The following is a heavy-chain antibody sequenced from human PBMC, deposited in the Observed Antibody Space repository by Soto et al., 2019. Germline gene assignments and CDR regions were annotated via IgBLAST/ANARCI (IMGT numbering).Heavy chain of an antibody. CDR3: ARAGIYYDILTANWGGNWFDH. CDR1: GYTFTGYY. D-gene: IGHD3-9*01. Sequence: GASVKVSCKASGYTFTGYYMHWVRQAPGQGLEWMGWINPNSGGTNYAQKFQGWVTMTRDTSISTAYMELSRLRSDDTAVYYCARAGIYYDILTANWGGNWFDHWGQGTLVTVSS. V-gene: IGHV1-2*04. J-gene: IGHJ5*02. CDR2: INPNSGGT.